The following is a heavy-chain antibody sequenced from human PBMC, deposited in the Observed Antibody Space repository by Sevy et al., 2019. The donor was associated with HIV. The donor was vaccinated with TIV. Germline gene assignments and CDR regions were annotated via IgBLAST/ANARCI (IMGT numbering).Heavy chain of an antibody. Sequence: GVSLRLSCAASGFLFSRYEMNWVRQAPGKGLEWVSYITNSATTMYYSDSVRGRFTISRDNTKNSLYLQMNSLRAEDTAVYYCARDLPPSATTVAHFDSWGQGTLVTVSS. D-gene: IGHD4-17*01. J-gene: IGHJ4*02. CDR2: ITNSATTM. CDR1: GFLFSRYE. V-gene: IGHV3-48*03. CDR3: ARDLPPSATTVAHFDS.